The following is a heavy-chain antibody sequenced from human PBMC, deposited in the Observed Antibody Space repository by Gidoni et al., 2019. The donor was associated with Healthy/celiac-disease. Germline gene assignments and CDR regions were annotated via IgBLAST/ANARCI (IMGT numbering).Heavy chain of an antibody. D-gene: IGHD2-2*01. CDR3: AKAYLNIVVVPAANPLDV. V-gene: IGHV3-23*01. J-gene: IGHJ6*02. Sequence: TISRDNSKNTLYLQMNSLRAEDTAVYYCAKAYLNIVVVPAANPLDVWGQGTTVTVSS.